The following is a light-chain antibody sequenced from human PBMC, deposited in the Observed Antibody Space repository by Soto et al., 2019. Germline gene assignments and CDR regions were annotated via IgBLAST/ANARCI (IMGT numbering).Light chain of an antibody. CDR1: SANIGNNY. V-gene: IGLV1-51*01. Sequence: QSVLTQPPSVSAAPGQKVTISCSGSSANIGNNYVSWYQQLPGTAPKLVIYDSDKRPSEIPDRFSASKSGTSATLDITGLQTGDEADYYCGAWGSSLSVVVFGGGTKLTVL. CDR2: DSD. J-gene: IGLJ2*01. CDR3: GAWGSSLSVVV.